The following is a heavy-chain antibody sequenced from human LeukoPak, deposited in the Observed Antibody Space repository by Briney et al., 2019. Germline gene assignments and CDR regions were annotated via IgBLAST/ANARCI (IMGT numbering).Heavy chain of an antibody. D-gene: IGHD4/OR15-4a*01. Sequence: GGSLRLSCTASGFTLSNYAMSWVRQAPGKGLEWVSFIYSGTTHYSDSVKGRFTISRDNSKNTLYLQMNSLRAEDTAVYYCARRAGAYSHPYDYWGQGTLVTVSS. CDR3: ARRAGAYSHPYDY. CDR1: GFTLSNYA. V-gene: IGHV3-53*01. J-gene: IGHJ4*02. CDR2: IYSGTT.